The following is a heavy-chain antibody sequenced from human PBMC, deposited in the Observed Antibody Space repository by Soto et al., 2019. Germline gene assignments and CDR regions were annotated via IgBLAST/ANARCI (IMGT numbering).Heavy chain of an antibody. CDR1: GFTFSEYS. Sequence: RRLSCSASGFTFSEYSMHWVRQAPGKGLQYVSTISSDGDITYYADSVKGRFTISRDNSKNTLYLQMNSLRPEDTAVYYCVKVSTFYDILNGYYSTNFLHPCGPGTLVTVS. V-gene: IGHV3-64D*06. D-gene: IGHD3-9*01. CDR3: VKVSTFYDILNGYYSTNFLHP. CDR2: ISSDGDIT. J-gene: IGHJ5*02.